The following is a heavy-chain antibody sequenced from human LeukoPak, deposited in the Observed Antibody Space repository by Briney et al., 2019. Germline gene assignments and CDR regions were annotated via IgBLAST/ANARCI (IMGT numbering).Heavy chain of an antibody. D-gene: IGHD7-27*01. V-gene: IGHV3-48*02. CDR2: ISSSSSTI. CDR1: GFTFSSYS. Sequence: GGSLILSCAASGFTFSSYSMNWVRQAPGKGLEWVSYISSSSSTIYYADSVKGRFTISRDNAKNSLYLQINSLRDEDTAVYYCARELGFFDYWGQGTLATVSS. J-gene: IGHJ4*02. CDR3: ARELGFFDY.